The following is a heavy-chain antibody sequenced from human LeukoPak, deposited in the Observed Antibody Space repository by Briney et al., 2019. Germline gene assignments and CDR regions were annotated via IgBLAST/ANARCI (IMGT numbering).Heavy chain of an antibody. Sequence: PSETLSLTCAVYGGSFSGYYWSWIRQPPVKGLELIGEINHSGSTNYNPSLKSRVTISVDTSKNQFSLKLSSVTAADTAVYYCARVKYYDFWSGYSYWFDPWGQGTLVTVSS. CDR3: ARVKYYDFWSGYSYWFDP. CDR2: INHSGST. J-gene: IGHJ5*02. CDR1: GGSFSGYY. V-gene: IGHV4-34*01. D-gene: IGHD3-3*01.